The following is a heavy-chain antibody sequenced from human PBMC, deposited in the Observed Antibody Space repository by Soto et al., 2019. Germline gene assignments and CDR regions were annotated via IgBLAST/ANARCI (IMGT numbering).Heavy chain of an antibody. CDR1: GYTLTELS. Sequence: ASVKVSCTVSGYTLTELSMHWVRQAPGKGLEWMGGFDPEDGETIYAQKFQGRVTMTEDTSTDTAYMELSSLRSEDTAVYYCATTVPTERWWPRPGNYFDYWGQGTLVTVSS. D-gene: IGHD2-15*01. J-gene: IGHJ4*02. CDR3: ATTVPTERWWPRPGNYFDY. CDR2: FDPEDGET. V-gene: IGHV1-24*01.